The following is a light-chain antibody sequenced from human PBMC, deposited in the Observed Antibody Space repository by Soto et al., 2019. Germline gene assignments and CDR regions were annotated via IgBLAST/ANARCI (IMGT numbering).Light chain of an antibody. CDR1: QSVSSSY. CDR3: HHYGSSPYT. CDR2: GAS. J-gene: IGKJ2*01. Sequence: EIVLTQSPGTLSLSPGERATRSCRASQSVSSSYLAWYKQKPGQAPRLLIYGASSRATGIPDRFTGSGSGTDFTLTISILEPEDFAVYYCHHYGSSPYTCVKGTKLESK. V-gene: IGKV3-20*01.